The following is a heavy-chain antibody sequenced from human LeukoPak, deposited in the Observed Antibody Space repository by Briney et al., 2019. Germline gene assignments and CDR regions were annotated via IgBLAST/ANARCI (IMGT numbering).Heavy chain of an antibody. CDR1: GYTFTSYG. J-gene: IGHJ6*04. CDR3: ARDGGPASYYGMDV. V-gene: IGHV1-18*04. Sequence: ASVKVSCKASGYTFTSYGISWVRQAPGQGLEWMGWISAYNGNTNYAQKLQGRVTMTTDTSTSTAYMELRSLRSDDTAAYYCARDGGPASYYGMDVWGKGTTVTVSS. D-gene: IGHD3-16*01. CDR2: ISAYNGNT.